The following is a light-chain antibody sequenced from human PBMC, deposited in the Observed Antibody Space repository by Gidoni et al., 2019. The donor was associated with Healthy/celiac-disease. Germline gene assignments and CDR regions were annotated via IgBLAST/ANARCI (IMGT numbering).Light chain of an antibody. CDR2: AAS. CDR1: QGISSY. CDR3: QQYYSYPRS. V-gene: IGKV1-8*01. Sequence: AIRMTQPPSSFSASTGDRVTITCRASQGISSYLAWYQQKPGKAPKLLIYAASTLQSGVPSRFSGSGSGTDFTLTISCLQSEDFATYYCQQYYSYPRSFGQGTKLEIK. J-gene: IGKJ2*04.